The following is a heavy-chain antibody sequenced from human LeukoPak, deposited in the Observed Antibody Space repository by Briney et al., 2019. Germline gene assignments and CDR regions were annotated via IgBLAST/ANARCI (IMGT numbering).Heavy chain of an antibody. D-gene: IGHD6-19*01. CDR1: GGSISSSSYY. CDR3: ARAPPRGGSSGWYDY. Sequence: SETLSLTCTVSGGSISSSSYYWGWIRQPPGKGLEWIGSIYYSGSTYYNPSLKSRVTISVDTSKNQFSLKLSSVTAADTAVHYCARAPPRGGSSGWYDYWGQGTLVTVSS. J-gene: IGHJ4*02. V-gene: IGHV4-39*07. CDR2: IYYSGST.